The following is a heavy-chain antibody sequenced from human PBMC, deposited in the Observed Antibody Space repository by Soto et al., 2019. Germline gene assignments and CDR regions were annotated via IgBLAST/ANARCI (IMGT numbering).Heavy chain of an antibody. J-gene: IGHJ5*02. Sequence: SETLSLTCAVYGGSFSGYYWSWIRQPPGKGLEWIGEINHSGSTNYNPSLKSRVTISVDTSKNQFSLKLSSVTAADTAVYYCARGQSSGWFVNWFDPWGQGTLVTVSS. D-gene: IGHD6-19*01. CDR3: ARGQSSGWFVNWFDP. CDR1: GGSFSGYY. CDR2: INHSGST. V-gene: IGHV4-34*01.